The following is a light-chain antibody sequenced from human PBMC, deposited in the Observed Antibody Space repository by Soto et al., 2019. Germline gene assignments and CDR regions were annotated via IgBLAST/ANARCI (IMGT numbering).Light chain of an antibody. Sequence: QSVLTQPASVSGSPGQSITISCTGTSNDVGGYNHVSWYQQHPGKAPKLIIYEVSYRPSGVSNRFSGSKSGNTASLTISGLQAEDEADYYGNSYRSTDTVVFGGGTKVTVL. J-gene: IGLJ2*01. CDR3: NSYRSTDTVV. V-gene: IGLV2-14*01. CDR1: SNDVGGYNH. CDR2: EVS.